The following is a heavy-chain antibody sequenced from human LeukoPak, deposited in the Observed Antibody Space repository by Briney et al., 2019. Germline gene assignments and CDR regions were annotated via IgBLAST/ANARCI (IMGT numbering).Heavy chain of an antibody. CDR2: ISWNSGSI. V-gene: IGHV3-9*03. D-gene: IGHD2-21*01. CDR3: AKDMGGHMVVGNYFDY. Sequence: GRSLRLSCAASGFTFDDYAMHWVRQAPGKGLEWVSGISWNSGSIGYADSVKGRFTISRDNAKNSLYLQMNSLRAEDMALYYCAKDMGGHMVVGNYFDYWGQGTLVTVSS. J-gene: IGHJ4*02. CDR1: GFTFDDYA.